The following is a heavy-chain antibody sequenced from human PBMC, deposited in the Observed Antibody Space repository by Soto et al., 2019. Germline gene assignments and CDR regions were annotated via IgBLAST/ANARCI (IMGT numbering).Heavy chain of an antibody. J-gene: IGHJ4*02. CDR1: GFSLSARPVA. D-gene: IGHD1-1*01. Sequence: QITLRESGPTRVKPTQTLTLTCTFSGFSLSARPVAVGWIRQPPGKALERLALIYWDDDKRYSPSLMSRLTITKDTSKTQVVLTTTNMDPLDTAIYYCVHRAGIDGNWNGGYFDYWGQGALVTVSS. CDR2: IYWDDDK. CDR3: VHRAGIDGNWNGGYFDY. V-gene: IGHV2-5*02.